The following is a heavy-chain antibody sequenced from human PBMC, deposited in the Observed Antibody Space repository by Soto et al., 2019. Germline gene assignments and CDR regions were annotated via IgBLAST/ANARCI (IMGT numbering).Heavy chain of an antibody. D-gene: IGHD6-19*01. CDR2: IKQDGNEK. J-gene: IGHJ4*02. CDR1: GFSFSRHW. V-gene: IGHV3-7*05. CDR3: ARRESIVAGHFDY. Sequence: EVQLVESGGGLVQPGGSLRLSCLASGFSFSRHWMTWVRQAPGKGLEWVANIKQDGNEKYYVDSVKGRFTIYRDNAKNSLYLQMNSLRAEDTAVYYCARRESIVAGHFDYWGQGTLVTVSS.